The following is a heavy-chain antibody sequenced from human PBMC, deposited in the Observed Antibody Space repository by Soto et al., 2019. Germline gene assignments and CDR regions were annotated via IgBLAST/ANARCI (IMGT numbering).Heavy chain of an antibody. CDR3: ARIQDIAQYFDY. Sequence: PSETLSLTCAVSGGSISSGGYSWSWIRQPPGKGLEWIGYIYHSGSTYYNPSLKSRVTISVDRSKNQFSLKLSSVTAADTAVYYCARIQDIAQYFDYWGQGTLVTVSS. J-gene: IGHJ4*02. V-gene: IGHV4-30-2*01. CDR1: GGSISSGGYS. CDR2: IYHSGST. D-gene: IGHD2-15*01.